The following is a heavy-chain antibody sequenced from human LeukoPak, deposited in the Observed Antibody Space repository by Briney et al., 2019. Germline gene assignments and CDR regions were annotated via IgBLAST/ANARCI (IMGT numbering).Heavy chain of an antibody. CDR3: ARAGSDFWSGYYNYYYYYMDV. D-gene: IGHD3-3*01. J-gene: IGHJ6*03. Sequence: PGGSLRLSCAASGFTFSSYWMHWVRQAPGKGLMWVSRINTDGSSTSYADSVKGRFTISRDNAKNTLYLQMNSLRAEDTAVYYCARAGSDFWSGYYNYYYYYMDVWGKGTTVTVSS. V-gene: IGHV3-74*01. CDR1: GFTFSSYW. CDR2: INTDGSST.